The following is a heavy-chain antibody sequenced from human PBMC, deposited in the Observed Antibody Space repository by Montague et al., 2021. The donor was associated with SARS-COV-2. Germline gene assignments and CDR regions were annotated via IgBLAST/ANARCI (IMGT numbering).Heavy chain of an antibody. V-gene: IGHV3-48*03. J-gene: IGHJ4*02. CDR2: ISSSGGSI. Sequence: SLRLSCAASGFAFSSYEMNWVRQAPVKGLEWIAYISSSGGSIQYXDFMMGRFTISRDNARNSLYLQMNSLRAEDTAVYYCAREVAGCHGDCNDYWGQGTLVTVSS. D-gene: IGHD2-21*02. CDR3: AREVAGCHGDCNDY. CDR1: GFAFSSYE.